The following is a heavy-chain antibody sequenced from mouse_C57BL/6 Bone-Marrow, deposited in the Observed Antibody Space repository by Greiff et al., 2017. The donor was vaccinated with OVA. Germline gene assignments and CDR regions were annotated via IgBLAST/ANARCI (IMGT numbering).Heavy chain of an antibody. V-gene: IGHV5-9-1*02. CDR3: TRDPDGNCCFDD. J-gene: IGHJ2*01. D-gene: IGHD2-1*01. CDR2: ISSGGDYI. Sequence: EVKLMESGEGLVKPGGSLKLSCAASGFTFSSYAMSWVRQTPEKRLEWVAYISSGGDYIYYADTVKGRFTISRDNARNTLYLQMSSLKSEDTAMYYCTRDPDGNCCFDDWGQGTTLTVSS. CDR1: GFTFSSYA.